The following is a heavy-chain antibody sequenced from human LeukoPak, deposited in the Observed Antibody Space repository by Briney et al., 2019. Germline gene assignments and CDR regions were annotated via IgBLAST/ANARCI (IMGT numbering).Heavy chain of an antibody. CDR1: GLTISSFW. Sequence: PGGSLRLSCGASGLTISSFWMSWVRQAPGKGLEWVANIKQDGSEKNYVDSVKGRFTISRDNAKNSLYLQMNSLRAEDTAVYYCARDLTAPFYYGLDVWGQGTTVTVSS. J-gene: IGHJ6*02. CDR2: IKQDGSEK. CDR3: ARDLTAPFYYGLDV. V-gene: IGHV3-7*01. D-gene: IGHD2-21*02.